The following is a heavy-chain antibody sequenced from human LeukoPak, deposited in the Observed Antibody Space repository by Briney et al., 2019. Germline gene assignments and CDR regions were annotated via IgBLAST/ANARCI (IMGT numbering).Heavy chain of an antibody. Sequence: SETLSLTCTVSGYSISSCSYWASIRQPPGKGLEWIGRIYHSGSTYYNPSLKSRVTISVDASKNQFSLKLSSVTAADTAVYYCSKSNGYGLVDIWGQGTMVTVSS. CDR1: GYSISSCSY. J-gene: IGHJ3*02. D-gene: IGHD3-10*01. V-gene: IGHV4-38-2*02. CDR2: IYHSGST. CDR3: SKSNGYGLVDI.